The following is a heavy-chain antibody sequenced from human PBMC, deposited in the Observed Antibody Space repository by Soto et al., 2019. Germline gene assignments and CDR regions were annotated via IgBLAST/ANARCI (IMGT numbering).Heavy chain of an antibody. J-gene: IGHJ6*02. CDR2: INPSGGST. V-gene: IGHV1-46*01. CDR1: GYTFTSYY. Sequence: ASVKVSCKASGYTFTSYYMHWVRQAPGQGLEWMGIINPSGGSTSYAQKFQGRVTMTRDTSTSTVYMELSSLRSEDTAVYYCARDRGEIGYSYGYYYYGMDVWGQGTTVTVSS. CDR3: ARDRGEIGYSYGYYYYGMDV. D-gene: IGHD5-18*01.